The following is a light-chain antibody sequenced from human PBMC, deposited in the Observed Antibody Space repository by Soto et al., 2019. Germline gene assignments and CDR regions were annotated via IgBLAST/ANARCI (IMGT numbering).Light chain of an antibody. CDR1: QSMNHY. Sequence: DIQMTQSPSSLSASVGDRVTITCRASQSMNHYSNWYQQKPGKAPKLLIYAASDLQSGVPSRFSGSGSGTDFTLTISSLQPEDFATYYCQQSYSIPLTFGGGTKVDIK. J-gene: IGKJ4*01. CDR2: AAS. CDR3: QQSYSIPLT. V-gene: IGKV1-39*01.